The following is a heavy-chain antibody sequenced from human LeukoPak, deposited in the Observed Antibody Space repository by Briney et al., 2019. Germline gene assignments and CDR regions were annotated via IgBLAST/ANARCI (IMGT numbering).Heavy chain of an antibody. CDR2: IRTRAKGYTS. CDR3: ARVGDYYDTRGFSSDAFDI. J-gene: IGHJ3*02. D-gene: IGHD3-22*01. Sequence: GGSLRLSCAASRFTFSDHDMGWVRQAPGKGLEWVARIRTRAKGYTSQYAPSVRDRISISRDDSTNSMYLQMNSLKTDDTAVYFCARVGDYYDTRGFSSDAFDIWGLGTMVTVAS. CDR1: RFTFSDHD. V-gene: IGHV3-72*01.